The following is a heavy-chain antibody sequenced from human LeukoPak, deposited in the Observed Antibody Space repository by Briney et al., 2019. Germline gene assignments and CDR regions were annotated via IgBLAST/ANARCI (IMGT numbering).Heavy chain of an antibody. J-gene: IGHJ4*02. D-gene: IGHD1-14*01. CDR3: ASASDRYIFDY. V-gene: IGHV4-34*01. CDR1: GGSFSGYY. CDR2: INHSGST. Sequence: SETLSLTCAVYGGSFSGYYWSWIRQPPGKGLEGIGEINHSGSTNYNPSLKSRVTISVDTSKNQFSLKLSSVTAADTAVDYCASASDRYIFDYWGQGTLVTVSS.